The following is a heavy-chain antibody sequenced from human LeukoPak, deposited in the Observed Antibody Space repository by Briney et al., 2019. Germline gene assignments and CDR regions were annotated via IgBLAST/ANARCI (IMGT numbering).Heavy chain of an antibody. D-gene: IGHD1-26*01. Sequence: GGSLRLSCAASGLTFSSAWMHWVRQTPGKRLVWISRIRSDGTATYADSVRGRFTISRDNAKNTLYLPMNNLRADDTGIYYCARDGSYKLDYWGQGALVTVSS. CDR3: ARDGSYKLDY. CDR2: IRSDGTA. CDR1: GLTFSSAW. V-gene: IGHV3-74*01. J-gene: IGHJ4*02.